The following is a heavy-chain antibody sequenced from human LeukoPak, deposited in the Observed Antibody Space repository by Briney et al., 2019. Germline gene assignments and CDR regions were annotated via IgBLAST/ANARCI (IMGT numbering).Heavy chain of an antibody. Sequence: GGSLRLSCAASGFTFSSYSMNWVRQAPGKGLEWVSYISSSSSTIYYADSVKGRFTISRDNPKNTLYLQMNSLRAEDTAVYYCAKDRSYWGQGTLVTVSS. V-gene: IGHV3-48*01. CDR1: GFTFSSYS. CDR2: ISSSSSTI. CDR3: AKDRSY. J-gene: IGHJ4*02.